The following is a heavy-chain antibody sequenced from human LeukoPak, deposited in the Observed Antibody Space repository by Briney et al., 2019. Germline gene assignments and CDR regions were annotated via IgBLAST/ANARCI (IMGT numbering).Heavy chain of an antibody. J-gene: IGHJ4*02. V-gene: IGHV4-4*07. CDR3: ARTGGYDYHIDH. D-gene: IGHD5-12*01. CDR1: GVSISSYY. Sequence: SETLSLTCSVSGVSISSYYWSWVRQPAGKGLEWIGRIYTSGTTNYNPSLNSRVTMSIDTSKNQFSLKLTSVTAADTGVYYCARTGGYDYHIDHWGQGTQVTVSS. CDR2: IYTSGTT.